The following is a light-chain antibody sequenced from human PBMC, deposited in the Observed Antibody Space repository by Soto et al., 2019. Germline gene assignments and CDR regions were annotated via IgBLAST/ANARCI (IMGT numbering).Light chain of an antibody. Sequence: QSVLTQPPSASGTPGQRVTISCSGSRSNIGSNTVNWYQQLPGTAPTLLIYSNNQRPSGVPDRFSGSKSGTSASLAISGLQSEDEADYYCAAWDDSLNGRYVFGTGTKLTVL. J-gene: IGLJ1*01. CDR3: AAWDDSLNGRYV. CDR2: SNN. V-gene: IGLV1-44*01. CDR1: RSNIGSNT.